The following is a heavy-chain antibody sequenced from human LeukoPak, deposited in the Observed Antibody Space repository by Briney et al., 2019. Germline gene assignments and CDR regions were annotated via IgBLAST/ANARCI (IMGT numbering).Heavy chain of an antibody. CDR3: ARVEGGSGWFYFDY. CDR1: GDSISSHY. D-gene: IGHD6-19*01. CDR2: IHYSGST. V-gene: IGHV4-59*11. J-gene: IGHJ4*02. Sequence: SETLSLTCNVSGDSISSHYWSWIRQPPGKGLECIGSIHYSGSTKYNPSLKSRVTLSADTSKNQFSLKLSSVTAADTAVYDCARVEGGSGWFYFDYWGQGTLVTVSS.